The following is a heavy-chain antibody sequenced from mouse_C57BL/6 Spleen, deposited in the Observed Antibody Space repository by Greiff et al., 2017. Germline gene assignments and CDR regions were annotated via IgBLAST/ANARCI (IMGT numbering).Heavy chain of an antibody. V-gene: IGHV1-26*01. D-gene: IGHD1-1*01. J-gene: IGHJ2*01. CDR1: GYTFTDYY. CDR2: INPNNGGT. Sequence: VQLQQSGPELVKPGASVKISCKASGYTFTDYYMNWVKQSHGKSLEWIGDINPNNGGTSYKQKFKGKATLTVDKSSSTAYMELRSLTSEDSAVYYCARSGNYYGSRYYFDYWGQGTTLTVSS. CDR3: ARSGNYYGSRYYFDY.